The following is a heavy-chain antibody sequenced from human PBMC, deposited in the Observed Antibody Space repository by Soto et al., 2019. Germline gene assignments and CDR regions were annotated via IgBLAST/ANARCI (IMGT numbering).Heavy chain of an antibody. Sequence: QVQLVESGGGVVQPGRSLRLSCAASGFTFSSYAMHWVRQAPGKGLEWVAVISYDGSNKYYADSVKGRFTISRDNSKNTMYLQMNSLGAEDTAVYYCARDQYCSGGSCSPKDYYYYSGMDVWGQGTTVTVSS. CDR1: GFTFSSYA. CDR2: ISYDGSNK. CDR3: ARDQYCSGGSCSPKDYYYYSGMDV. J-gene: IGHJ6*02. D-gene: IGHD2-15*01. V-gene: IGHV3-30-3*01.